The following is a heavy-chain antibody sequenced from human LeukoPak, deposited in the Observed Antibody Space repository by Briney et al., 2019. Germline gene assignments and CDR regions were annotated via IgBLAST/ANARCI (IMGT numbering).Heavy chain of an antibody. CDR3: ARVVTMVRGAPRDWFDP. V-gene: IGHV7-4-1*02. J-gene: IGHJ5*02. CDR1: GYTFTSYA. CDR2: INTNTGNP. Sequence: ASVKVSCEASGYTFTSYAMNWVRQAPGQGLEWMGWINTNTGNPTYAQGFTGRFVFSLDTSVSTAYLQISSLKAEDTAVYYCARVVTMVRGAPRDWFDPWGQGTLVTVSS. D-gene: IGHD3-10*01.